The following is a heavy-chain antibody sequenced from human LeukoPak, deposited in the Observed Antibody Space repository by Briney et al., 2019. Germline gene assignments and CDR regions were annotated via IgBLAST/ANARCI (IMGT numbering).Heavy chain of an antibody. CDR3: ARESHYDRSGPIPDF. Sequence: TSETLSLTCTVSGGSISSYYWSWIRQPPGKGLEWVGYMYYSGTTNYNPSLKSRITISTDTSKTHFSLNLSSVTAADTAVYFCARESHYDRSGPIPDFWGQGTLVTVSS. D-gene: IGHD3-22*01. J-gene: IGHJ4*02. CDR2: MYYSGTT. CDR1: GGSISSYY. V-gene: IGHV4-59*01.